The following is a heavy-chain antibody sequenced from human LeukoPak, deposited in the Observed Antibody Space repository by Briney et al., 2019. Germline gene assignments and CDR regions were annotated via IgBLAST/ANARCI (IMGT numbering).Heavy chain of an antibody. J-gene: IGHJ4*02. CDR1: GFTFSSYG. Sequence: GGSLRLSCAASGFTFSSYGLSWVRQAPGKGLEWVSSISSSSSYIYYADSVKGRFTISRDNAKNSLYLQMNSLRAEDTAVYYCAREQGADSSGWYMWGQGTLVTVSS. D-gene: IGHD6-19*01. CDR2: ISSSSSYI. V-gene: IGHV3-21*01. CDR3: AREQGADSSGWYM.